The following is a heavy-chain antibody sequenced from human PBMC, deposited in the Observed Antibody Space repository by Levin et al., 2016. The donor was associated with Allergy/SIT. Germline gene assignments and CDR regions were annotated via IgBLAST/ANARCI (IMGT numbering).Heavy chain of an antibody. CDR3: AREREVVPAARGMDV. CDR2: IWYDGSNK. Sequence: GESLKISCAASGFTFSSYGMHWVRQAPGKGLEWVAVIWYDGSNKYYADSVKGRFTISRDNSKNTLYLQMNSLRAEDTAVYYCAREREVVPAARGMDVWGQGTTVTVSS. V-gene: IGHV3-33*01. CDR1: GFTFSSYG. D-gene: IGHD2-2*01. J-gene: IGHJ6*02.